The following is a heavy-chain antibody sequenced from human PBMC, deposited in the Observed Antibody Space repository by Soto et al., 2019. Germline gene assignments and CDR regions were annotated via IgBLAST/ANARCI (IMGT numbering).Heavy chain of an antibody. Sequence: QITLKESGPTLVKPTQTLTLTCTLSGFSLSTSGVGVGWIRQPPGKALEWLAVIYWDDDKRYSPSLKSRLTINKDTSKNQVVLTMTNMDPVDTATYYCAHYTVHYYFDYWGQGTLVTVSS. V-gene: IGHV2-5*02. CDR2: IYWDDDK. D-gene: IGHD4-17*01. CDR3: AHYTVHYYFDY. J-gene: IGHJ4*02. CDR1: GFSLSTSGVG.